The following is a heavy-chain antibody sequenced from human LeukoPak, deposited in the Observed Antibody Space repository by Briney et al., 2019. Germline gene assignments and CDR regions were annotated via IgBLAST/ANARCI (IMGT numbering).Heavy chain of an antibody. D-gene: IGHD3-10*01. CDR1: GGSFSGYY. V-gene: IGHV4-34*01. CDR2: INHSGST. Sequence: SETLSLTCAVYGGSFSGYYWSWIRQPPGKGLEWIGEINHSGSTNYNPSLKSRVTISVDTSKNQFSLKLSSVTAADTAVYYCARSHYYYGSGSNWGQGTLVTVSS. CDR3: ARSHYYYGSGSN. J-gene: IGHJ4*02.